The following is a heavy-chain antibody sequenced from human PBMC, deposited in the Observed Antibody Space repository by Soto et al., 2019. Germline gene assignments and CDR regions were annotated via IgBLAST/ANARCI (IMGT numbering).Heavy chain of an antibody. D-gene: IGHD6-6*01. CDR3: ARDRGYSSSSGAFDI. CDR2: INPNSGGK. Sequence: ASVKVSCKASGYTFTGYYMHWVRQAPGQGLEWMGWINPNSGGKNYAQKFQGWVTMTRDTSISTAYMELSRLRSDDTAVYYCARDRGYSSSSGAFDIWGQGTMVTVSS. J-gene: IGHJ3*02. CDR1: GYTFTGYY. V-gene: IGHV1-2*04.